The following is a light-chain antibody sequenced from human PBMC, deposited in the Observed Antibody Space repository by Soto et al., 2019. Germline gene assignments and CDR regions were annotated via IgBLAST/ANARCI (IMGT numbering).Light chain of an antibody. J-gene: IGLJ1*01. CDR2: EVI. V-gene: IGLV2-14*01. CDR3: SSYTSTSTYV. Sequence: QSVLTQPASVSGSPGQSITISCTGTSSDVGGYHYVSWYQQHPGKAPKLMIYEVINRPSGVSNRFSASKSGNTASLTISGLQPEDEADYYCSSYTSTSTYVFGTGTKVTVL. CDR1: SSDVGGYHY.